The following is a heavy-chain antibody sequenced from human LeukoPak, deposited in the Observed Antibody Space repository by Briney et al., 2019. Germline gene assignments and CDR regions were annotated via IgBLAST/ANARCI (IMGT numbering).Heavy chain of an antibody. CDR3: AKSPTSGYSSSSSIFDY. J-gene: IGHJ4*02. CDR2: ISWNSGSI. V-gene: IGHV3-9*01. Sequence: GGSLRLSCAASGFTFDDYAMHWVRQAPGKGLEWVSGISWNSGSIDYADSVKGRFTISRDNAKNSLYLQMNSLRAEDTALYYCAKSPTSGYSSSSSIFDYWGQGTLVTVSS. D-gene: IGHD6-13*01. CDR1: GFTFDDYA.